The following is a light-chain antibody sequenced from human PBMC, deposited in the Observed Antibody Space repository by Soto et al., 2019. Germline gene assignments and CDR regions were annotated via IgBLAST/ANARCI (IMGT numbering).Light chain of an antibody. J-gene: IGLJ2*01. CDR3: SSYSSTTTL. V-gene: IGLV2-14*01. CDR2: EVS. CDR1: SPDFG. Sequence: QSALTQPASVSGSPGQSITISFSGISPDFGVSWYQHFPGKAPKLLIFEVSNRPSGVSTRFSGSKSGNMAFLTISGLQSEDEGLYHCSSYSSTTTLFGGGTKVTVL.